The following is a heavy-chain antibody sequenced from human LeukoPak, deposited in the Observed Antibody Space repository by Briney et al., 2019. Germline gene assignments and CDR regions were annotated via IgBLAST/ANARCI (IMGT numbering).Heavy chain of an antibody. CDR1: GFTFTNAW. Sequence: GRSLRLSCAASGFTFTNAWMSWVRQAPGKGLEWVGRIKSKTYGGTTDTVKGRVTISRDDSKTTLYLQMNSLKTDDTAVYYCTTDRFRGGNAGYFDYWGQGTLVTVSS. J-gene: IGHJ4*02. CDR2: IKSKTYGGTT. D-gene: IGHD4-23*01. V-gene: IGHV3-15*01. CDR3: TTDRFRGGNAGYFDY.